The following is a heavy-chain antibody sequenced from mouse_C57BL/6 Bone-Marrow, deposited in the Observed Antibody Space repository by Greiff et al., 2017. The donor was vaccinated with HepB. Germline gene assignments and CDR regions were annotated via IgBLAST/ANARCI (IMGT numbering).Heavy chain of an antibody. Sequence: EVMLVESGGGLVKPGGSLKLSCAASGFTFSDYGMHWVRQAPEKGLEWVAYISSGSSTNYYADTVKGRFTISRDNAKNTLFLQMTSLRSEETAMYYCARWAYGSSFDFDYWGQGTTLTVSA. J-gene: IGHJ2*01. CDR3: ARWAYGSSFDFDY. CDR1: GFTFSDYG. CDR2: ISSGSSTN. D-gene: IGHD1-1*01. V-gene: IGHV5-17*01.